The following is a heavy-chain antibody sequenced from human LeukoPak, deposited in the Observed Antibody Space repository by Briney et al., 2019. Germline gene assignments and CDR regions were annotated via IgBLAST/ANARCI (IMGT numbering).Heavy chain of an antibody. V-gene: IGHV3-21*01. CDR3: AREVPLGGYDY. J-gene: IGHJ4*02. CDR1: GFTFSSYS. D-gene: IGHD3-16*01. CDR2: ISSSSYI. Sequence: PGGSLRLSCAASGFTFSSYSMNWVRQAPGKGLEWVSSISSSSYIYYADSVKGRFTISRDNAKNSLYLQMNSLRAEDTAVYYCAREVPLGGYDYWGQGTLVTVSS.